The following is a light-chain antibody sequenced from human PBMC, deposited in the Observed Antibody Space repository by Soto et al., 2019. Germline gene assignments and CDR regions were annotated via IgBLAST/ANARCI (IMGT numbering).Light chain of an antibody. CDR1: SSDVGNYNY. J-gene: IGLJ3*02. V-gene: IGLV2-11*01. CDR3: GAWDDSLSGWV. Sequence: QSALTQPRSVSGSPGQSVTISCTGTSSDVGNYNYVSWYQQHPGKAPKLMIYDVSERPSGVPDRFSGSKSGTSASLAISGLRSEDEADYYCGAWDDSLSGWVFGGGTKLTVL. CDR2: DVS.